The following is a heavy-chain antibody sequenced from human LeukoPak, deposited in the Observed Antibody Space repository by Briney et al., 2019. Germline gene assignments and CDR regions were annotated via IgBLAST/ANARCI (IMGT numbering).Heavy chain of an antibody. J-gene: IGHJ4*02. CDR2: IYAGDSST. V-gene: IGHV5-51*01. CDR1: GFTFTTYS. Sequence: GESLKISCKGSGFTFTTYSFAWVRQIPGKGLEWMGVIYAGDSSTRYSPSFQGQVTISVDKPISTAYLQWSSPKASDSAIYYCARHSCYDSWGQGTLVTVSS. D-gene: IGHD3-16*01. CDR3: ARHSCYDS.